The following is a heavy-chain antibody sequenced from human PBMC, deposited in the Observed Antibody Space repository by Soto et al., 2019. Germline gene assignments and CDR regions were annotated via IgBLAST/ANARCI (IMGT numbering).Heavy chain of an antibody. V-gene: IGHV3-49*03. Sequence: PGGSLRLSCTASGFTFGDYAMSWFRQAPGKGLEWVGFIRSKAYGGTTEYAASVKGRFTISRDDSKSIAYLQMNSLKTEDTAVYYCTRDHYDFWSGAKVFDYWGQGTMVTVSS. D-gene: IGHD3-3*01. CDR1: GFTFGDYA. J-gene: IGHJ4*02. CDR2: IRSKAYGGTT. CDR3: TRDHYDFWSGAKVFDY.